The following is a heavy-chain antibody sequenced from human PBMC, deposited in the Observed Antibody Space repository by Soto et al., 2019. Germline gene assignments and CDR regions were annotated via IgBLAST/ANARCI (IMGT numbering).Heavy chain of an antibody. CDR1: GFTFGDYW. CDR3: ARDVYEILGRVVRRLDS. J-gene: IGHJ4*02. V-gene: IGHV3-7*03. D-gene: IGHD2-8*01. CDR2: LKRDGRER. Sequence: HPGGSLRLSCAASGFTFGDYWMTWVRQAPGKGLEWVANLKRDGRERYYVDSVKGRFSVSRDNAKNSLYLQMNNLRPEDTAVYYCARDVYEILGRVVRRLDSWGQGTLVTVPQ.